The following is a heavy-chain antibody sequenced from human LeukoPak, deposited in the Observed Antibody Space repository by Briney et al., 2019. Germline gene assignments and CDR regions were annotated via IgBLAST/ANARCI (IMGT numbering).Heavy chain of an antibody. CDR2: IRYDGSNK. CDR3: AKDGYQSYNWNYGQDYFDY. Sequence: TGGSLRLSCAASGFTFSSYGMHWVRQAPGKGLEWVAFIRYDGSNKYYADSVKGRFTISRNNSKNTLYLQMNSLRAEDTAVYYCAKDGYQSYNWNYGQDYFDYWGQGTLVTVSS. J-gene: IGHJ4*02. CDR1: GFTFSSYG. V-gene: IGHV3-30*02. D-gene: IGHD1-7*01.